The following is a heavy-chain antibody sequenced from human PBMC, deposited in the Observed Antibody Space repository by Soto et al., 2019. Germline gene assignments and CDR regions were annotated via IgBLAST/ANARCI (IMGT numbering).Heavy chain of an antibody. CDR2: IYYSGST. D-gene: IGHD2-2*02. V-gene: IGHV4-61*01. J-gene: IGHJ4*02. CDR1: GGSVSSGSYY. Sequence: PSETLSLTCTVSGGSVSSGSYYWSWIRQPPGKGLEWIGYIYYSGSTNYNPSLKSRVTISVDTSKNQFSLKLSSVTAADTAVYYCARGGNTHFDYWGQGTRVTVSS. CDR3: ARGGNTHFDY.